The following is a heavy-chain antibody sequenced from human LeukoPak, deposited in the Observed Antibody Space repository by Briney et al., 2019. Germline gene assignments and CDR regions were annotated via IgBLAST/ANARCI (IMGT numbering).Heavy chain of an antibody. V-gene: IGHV3-48*04. D-gene: IGHD1-26*01. J-gene: IGHJ6*03. CDR2: ISSSRNTI. CDR3: ARGPKLLVGANEDYYYYYMDV. Sequence: GGSLRLSCAASGFTFSDYSMNWVRQAPGKGLQWVSFISSSRNTIYYADSVKGRFTISRDNAKNSLYLQMNSLRAEDTALYYCARGPKLLVGANEDYYYYYMDVWGKGTTVTVSS. CDR1: GFTFSDYS.